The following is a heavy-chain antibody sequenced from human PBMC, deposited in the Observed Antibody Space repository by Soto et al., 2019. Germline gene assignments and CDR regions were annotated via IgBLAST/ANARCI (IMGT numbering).Heavy chain of an antibody. CDR2: ISYDGSNK. D-gene: IGHD3-22*01. Sequence: PGGSLRLSCAASGFTFSSYAMHWVRQAPGKWLEWVAVISYDGSNKYYADSVKGRFTISRDNSKNTLYLQMNSLRAEDTAVYYCARDRPYYYDSSERRFDPWGQGXLVTVYS. CDR1: GFTFSSYA. CDR3: ARDRPYYYDSSERRFDP. V-gene: IGHV3-30-3*01. J-gene: IGHJ5*02.